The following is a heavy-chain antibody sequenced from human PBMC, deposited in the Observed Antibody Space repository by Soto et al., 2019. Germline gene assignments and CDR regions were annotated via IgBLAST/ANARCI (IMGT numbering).Heavy chain of an antibody. J-gene: IGHJ4*02. Sequence: QVQLVESGGGVVQPGKSLRLSCAESGFTLSTYGMHWVRQAPGKGLEWVAVIWNDGSNKYYADSVKGRFTISRDNCKNAVYLQMNSLRGDDTAVYYCASRSPALDYWGQGTLLTVSS. CDR1: GFTLSTYG. CDR3: ASRSPALDY. D-gene: IGHD2-2*01. V-gene: IGHV3-33*01. CDR2: IWNDGSNK.